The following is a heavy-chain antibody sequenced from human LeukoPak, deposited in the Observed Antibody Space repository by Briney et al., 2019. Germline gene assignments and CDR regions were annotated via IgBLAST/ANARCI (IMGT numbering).Heavy chain of an antibody. D-gene: IGHD3-10*01. J-gene: IGHJ4*02. CDR3: ARERALLWFGELFGY. CDR1: GGSITSGSYS. Sequence: PSETLSLTCTASGGSITSGSYSWSWIRQPAGKGLEWIGRISATGSTYFNPSLESRVTISLDTSKNQFSLKLSSVTAADTAVYYCARERALLWFGELFGYWGQGTLVTVSS. CDR2: ISATGST. V-gene: IGHV4-61*02.